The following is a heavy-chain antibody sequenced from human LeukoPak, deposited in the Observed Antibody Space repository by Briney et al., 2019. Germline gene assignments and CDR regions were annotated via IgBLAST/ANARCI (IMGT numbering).Heavy chain of an antibody. V-gene: IGHV3-21*01. CDR2: ITTSSSYI. CDR3: ARDSPSRYYYGMDV. Sequence: GGSLRLSCAASGFTFSSYNMNWVRQAPGKGLEWVSSITTSSSYIYYADSVKGRFTISRENAKNSPYLQMNSLRAEDTAVYYCARDSPSRYYYGMDVWGQGTTVTVSS. J-gene: IGHJ6*02. D-gene: IGHD6-13*01. CDR1: GFTFSSYN.